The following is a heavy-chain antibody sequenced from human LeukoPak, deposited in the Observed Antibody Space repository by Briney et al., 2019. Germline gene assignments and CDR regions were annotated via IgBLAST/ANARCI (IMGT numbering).Heavy chain of an antibody. Sequence: SETLSLTCTVSGGSISSSSYYWGWIRQPPGKGLEWIGSIYYSGSTYYNPSLRSRVTISVDTSKNQFNLNLSSVTAADAAVYYCARSVRYSSGWYGTGHYYYYYMDVWGKGTTVTVSS. V-gene: IGHV4-39*06. CDR3: ARSVRYSSGWYGTGHYYYYYMDV. J-gene: IGHJ6*03. CDR1: GGSISSSSYY. D-gene: IGHD6-19*01. CDR2: IYYSGST.